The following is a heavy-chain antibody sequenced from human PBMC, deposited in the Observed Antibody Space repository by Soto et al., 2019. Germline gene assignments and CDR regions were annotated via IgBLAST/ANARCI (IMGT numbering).Heavy chain of an antibody. J-gene: IGHJ4*02. Sequence: PSQTLSLPCGISGNSVVSPSSAWNWGRQSPSRGLEWLGRTYYRSEWKNDYALSVNSRMTINPDTSKNQLSLQLSSVTPEDTAVYYCVRGVDASFDYWGQGTLVTVSA. CDR2: TYYRSEWKN. CDR3: VRGVDASFDY. CDR1: GNSVVSPSSA. V-gene: IGHV6-1*01. D-gene: IGHD2-2*01.